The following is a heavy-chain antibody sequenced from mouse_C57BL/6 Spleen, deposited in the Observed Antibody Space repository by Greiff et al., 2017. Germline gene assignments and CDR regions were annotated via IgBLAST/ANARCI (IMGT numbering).Heavy chain of an antibody. J-gene: IGHJ4*01. D-gene: IGHD6-5*01. V-gene: IGHV2-2*01. CDR2: IWSGGST. CDR1: GFSLTSYG. CDR3: ARNPYDYAMDN. Sequence: VQLVESGPGLVPPSPSLSITCTVSGFSLTSYGVHWVRQSPGKGLEWLGVIWSGGSTDYHAAFISRLSISKDNSKSQVFFKMYSLQADDTAIYYCARNPYDYAMDNCGQGTSVSGSS.